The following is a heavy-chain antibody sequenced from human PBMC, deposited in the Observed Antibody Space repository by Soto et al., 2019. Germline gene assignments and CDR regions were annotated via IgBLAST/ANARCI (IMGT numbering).Heavy chain of an antibody. CDR2: IYYSGST. CDR3: ARLRIHNWDFDY. J-gene: IGHJ4*02. V-gene: IGHV4-59*12. CDR1: GGSISSYY. D-gene: IGHD1-20*01. Sequence: PSETLSLTCTVSGGSISSYYWSWIRQPPGKGLEWIGYIYYSGSTNYNPSLKSRVTISVDTSKNQFPLKLSSVTAADTAVYYCARLRIHNWDFDYWGQGTLVTVSS.